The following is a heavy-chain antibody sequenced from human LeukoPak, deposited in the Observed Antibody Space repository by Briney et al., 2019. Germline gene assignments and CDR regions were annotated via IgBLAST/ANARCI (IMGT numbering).Heavy chain of an antibody. Sequence: PSETVSLTCTVSGCSISSSSYSWGWIRQPPGKGLEWIGSVSHSGSINYDPSLKNRVTISVDTSKNQFSLKLSSVTAADTAVYYCWAIVTTIKLDFWGQGTLVTVSS. D-gene: IGHD5-12*01. V-gene: IGHV4-39*01. CDR2: VSHSGSI. J-gene: IGHJ4*02. CDR1: GCSISSSSYS. CDR3: WAIVTTIKLDF.